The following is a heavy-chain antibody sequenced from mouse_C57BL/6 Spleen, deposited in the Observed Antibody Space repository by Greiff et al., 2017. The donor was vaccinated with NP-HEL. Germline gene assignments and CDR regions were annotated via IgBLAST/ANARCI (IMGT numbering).Heavy chain of an antibody. CDR1: GYTFTDYY. CDR2: INPYNGGT. V-gene: IGHV1-19*01. CDR3: ARPNYSNSAWFAY. J-gene: IGHJ3*01. Sequence: VQLQQSGPVLVKPGASVKMSCKASGYTFTDYYMNWVKQSHGKSLEWIGVINPYNGGTSYNQKFKGKATLTVDKSSSTAYMELNSLTSEDSAVYYCARPNYSNSAWFAYWGQGTLVTVSA. D-gene: IGHD2-5*01.